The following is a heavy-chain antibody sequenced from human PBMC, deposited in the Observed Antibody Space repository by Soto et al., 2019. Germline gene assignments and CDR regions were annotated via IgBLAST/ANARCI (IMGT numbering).Heavy chain of an antibody. CDR1: GFSIRSHY. J-gene: IGHJ4*02. CDR2: IYYSGST. Sequence: SDTLSITCPFYGFSIRSHYLSWIRQPPGKGLEWIGNIYYSGSTNYNPSRKSQVTMSVDMSKNQVSLKLSSVTAADTAVYYCTRVGGYYGDYPNFDYWGQGALVTVSS. D-gene: IGHD4-17*01. V-gene: IGHV4-59*11. CDR3: TRVGGYYGDYPNFDY.